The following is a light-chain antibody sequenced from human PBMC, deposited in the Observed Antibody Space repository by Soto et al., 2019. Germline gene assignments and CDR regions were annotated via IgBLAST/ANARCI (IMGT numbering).Light chain of an antibody. V-gene: IGKV1-33*01. CDR1: QDISNY. Sequence: DSQRSQYSCRVAAAVGASGTTHCQASQDISNYLNWYQQKPGKAPKLLIHDASNLETGVPSRFSGSGSGTDFTFTISSLQPEDIATYYCQQYDNLPTFGQGTRLEIK. J-gene: IGKJ5*01. CDR3: QQYDNLPT. CDR2: DAS.